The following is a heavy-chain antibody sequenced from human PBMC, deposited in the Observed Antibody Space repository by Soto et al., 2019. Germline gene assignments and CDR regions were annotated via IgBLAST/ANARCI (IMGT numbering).Heavy chain of an antibody. CDR3: ARTESSSWSFFYYGMDV. V-gene: IGHV4-59*13. Sequence: SETLSLTCTVTGGSIGSYYWSWSRQSPGGGLEWIGCVYYSDGTNYNPSLKSRATMSMDKSNNQFSLRLRSVTAADTAVYYCARTESSSWSFFYYGMDVWGQGTTVTVSS. D-gene: IGHD6-13*01. CDR1: GGSIGSYY. CDR2: VYYSDGT. J-gene: IGHJ6*02.